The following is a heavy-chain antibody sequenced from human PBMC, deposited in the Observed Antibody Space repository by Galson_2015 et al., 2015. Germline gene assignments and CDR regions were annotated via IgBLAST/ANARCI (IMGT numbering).Heavy chain of an antibody. CDR3: ARGYDISHPTYGYYGMDV. D-gene: IGHD3-9*01. V-gene: IGHV1-18*01. Sequence: SVKVSCKASGYTFTSYGISWVRQAPGQGLEWMGWISAYNGNINYAQKLQGRVTMTTDTSKSTAYIELRSLRSDDTAVYYCARGYDISHPTYGYYGMDVWGQGTTVTVSS. CDR1: GYTFTSYG. CDR2: ISAYNGNI. J-gene: IGHJ6*02.